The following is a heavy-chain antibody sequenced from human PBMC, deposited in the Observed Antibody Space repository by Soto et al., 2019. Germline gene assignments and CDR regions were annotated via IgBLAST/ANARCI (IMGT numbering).Heavy chain of an antibody. CDR1: GFTFSSYG. CDR3: ARSLMLQGPSFDP. V-gene: IGHV3-33*01. Sequence: GGSLRLSCAASGFTFSSYGIHWVRQAPGKGLEWVGIIWYDGSNKYYADSVKGRFTISRDSSKNTVYLQMDSLRVEDTAVYYFARSLMLQGPSFDPWGQGTRVTVSS. J-gene: IGHJ5*02. D-gene: IGHD3-16*01. CDR2: IWYDGSNK.